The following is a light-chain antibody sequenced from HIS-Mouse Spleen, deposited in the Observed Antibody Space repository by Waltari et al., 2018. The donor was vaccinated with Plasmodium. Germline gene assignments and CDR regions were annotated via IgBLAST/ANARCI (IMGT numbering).Light chain of an antibody. CDR3: AAWDDSLNGWV. CDR2: SNN. J-gene: IGLJ3*02. CDR1: SSNIGSNT. Sequence: QSVLTQPPSASGTPGQRATISCSGSSSNIGSNTANWYQQLPGTAPKLLIYSNNQRPSGVPDRVSRPKSGTPASLAISGRQSEDEADDYCAAWDDSLNGWVFGGGTKLTVL. V-gene: IGLV1-44*01.